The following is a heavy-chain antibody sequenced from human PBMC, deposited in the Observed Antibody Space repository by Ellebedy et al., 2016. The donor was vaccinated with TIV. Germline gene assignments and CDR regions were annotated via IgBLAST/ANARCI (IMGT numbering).Heavy chain of an antibody. J-gene: IGHJ4*02. CDR1: GYTFTGYY. Sequence: AASVKVSCKASGYTFTGYYMHWVRQAPGQGLEWMGWINPNSGGTNYAQKFQGWATMTRDTSIRTAYMELSRLRSDDTAVYYCARDGGSYSDFDYWGQGTLVTVSS. CDR2: INPNSGGT. D-gene: IGHD1-26*01. CDR3: ARDGGSYSDFDY. V-gene: IGHV1-2*04.